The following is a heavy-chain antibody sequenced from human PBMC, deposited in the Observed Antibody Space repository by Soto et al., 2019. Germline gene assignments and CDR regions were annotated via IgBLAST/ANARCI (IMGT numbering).Heavy chain of an antibody. V-gene: IGHV1-46*01. J-gene: IGHJ3*02. CDR3: ARDTGYDHDAFDI. D-gene: IGHD5-12*01. Sequence: QVQLVRSGAEVKKPGASVKLSCKASGYTFITSYYTHWVRQAPGQGLEWMGIINPTGTMTKYSERFQGRLTMTRDTSTSTDYMELSTLTSEDTAVYFCARDTGYDHDAFDIWGQGTMVTVSS. CDR2: INPTGTMT. CDR1: GYTFITSYY.